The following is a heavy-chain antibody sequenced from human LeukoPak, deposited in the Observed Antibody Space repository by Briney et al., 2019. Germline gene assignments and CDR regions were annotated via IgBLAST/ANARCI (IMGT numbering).Heavy chain of an antibody. V-gene: IGHV3-30*04. Sequence: PGRSLRLSCAASGFTFSSYAMHWVRQAPGKGPEWVAVISYDGSNKYYADSVKGRFTISRDNSKNTLYLQMNSLRAEDTAVYYCATLPYYYDSSGSYYFDYWGQGTLVTVSS. CDR2: ISYDGSNK. J-gene: IGHJ4*02. D-gene: IGHD3-22*01. CDR1: GFTFSSYA. CDR3: ATLPYYYDSSGSYYFDY.